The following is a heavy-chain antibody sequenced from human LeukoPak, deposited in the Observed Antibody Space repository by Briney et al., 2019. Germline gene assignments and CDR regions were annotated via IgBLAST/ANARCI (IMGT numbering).Heavy chain of an antibody. CDR1: GGSISSGSYY. Sequence: PSETLSLTCTVSGGSISSGSYYWSWIRQPAGKGLEGIGRIYTSGSTNYSPSLKSRVTISVDTSKNQFSLKLSSVTAADTAVYYCARATIFGVVILDWGQGTMVTVSS. V-gene: IGHV4-61*02. CDR3: ARATIFGVVILD. D-gene: IGHD3-3*01. CDR2: IYTSGST. J-gene: IGHJ3*01.